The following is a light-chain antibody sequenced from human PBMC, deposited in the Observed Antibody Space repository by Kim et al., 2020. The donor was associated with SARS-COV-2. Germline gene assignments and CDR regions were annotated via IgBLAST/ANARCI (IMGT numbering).Light chain of an antibody. CDR2: DAS. CDR3: QQYNTYPS. V-gene: IGKV1-5*01. CDR1: QTVESW. Sequence: DIQMTQSTSTLSASVGDRVTITCRASQTVESWLAWYQQKPGKAPKLLIYDASSLESGVPSRFSGSRSGTEFTLTISSLQPDDFATYYCQQYNTYPSFGQGTRLEIK. J-gene: IGKJ5*01.